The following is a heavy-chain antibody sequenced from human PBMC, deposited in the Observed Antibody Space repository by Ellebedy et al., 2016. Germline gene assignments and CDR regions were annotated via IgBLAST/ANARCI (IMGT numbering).Heavy chain of an antibody. D-gene: IGHD2-15*01. CDR1: GFSLSTSGMR. CDR2: IDWDDDK. Sequence: SGPTLVXPTQTLTLTCTFSGFSLSTSGMRVSWIRQPPGKALEWLARIDWDDDKFYSTSLKTRLTISKDTSKNQVVLTMTNMDPVDTATYYCARSFEYCSGGSCYSGRWDYWGQGTLVTVSS. CDR3: ARSFEYCSGGSCYSGRWDY. J-gene: IGHJ4*02. V-gene: IGHV2-70*04.